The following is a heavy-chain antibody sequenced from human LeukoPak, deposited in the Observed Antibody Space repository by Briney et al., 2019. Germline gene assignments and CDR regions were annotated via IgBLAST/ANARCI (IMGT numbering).Heavy chain of an antibody. Sequence: GASVKVSCKASVYTFTDYYMHWVRQAPGQGLERMGWINTHSGGTSYAQKFQGRVTMTRDTSISTGFMELKSLGSDDTAVYYCARSRISAPVDYWGQGTLVTVSS. CDR3: ARSRISAPVDY. V-gene: IGHV1-2*02. CDR1: VYTFTDYY. CDR2: INTHSGGT. D-gene: IGHD6-6*01. J-gene: IGHJ4*02.